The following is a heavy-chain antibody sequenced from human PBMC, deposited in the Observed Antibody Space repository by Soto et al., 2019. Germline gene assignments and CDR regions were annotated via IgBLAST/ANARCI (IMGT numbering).Heavy chain of an antibody. CDR1: GFTFSSYS. Sequence: EVQLVESGGGLVKPGGSLRLSCAASGFTFSSYSMNWVRQDPGKGLEWISSISSSSSYIYDADSVKGRFTISRDNAKNSLYLQMNSLRAEDTAVYYCARDRTVTTSALRWGQGTLVTVSS. CDR3: ARDRTVTTSALR. D-gene: IGHD4-17*01. V-gene: IGHV3-21*01. CDR2: ISSSSSYI. J-gene: IGHJ4*02.